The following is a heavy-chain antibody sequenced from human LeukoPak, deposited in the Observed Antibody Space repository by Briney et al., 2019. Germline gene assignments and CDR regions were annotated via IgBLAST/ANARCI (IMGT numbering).Heavy chain of an antibody. CDR3: ARAPGGSGYYYYYMDV. Sequence: PSETLSLTCTVSGGSISSYYWSWIRQPPGKGLEWIGYIYYSGSTNYSPSLKSRVTISVDTSKNQFSLKLSSVTAADTAVYYCARAPGGSGYYYYYMDVWGKGTTVTVSS. J-gene: IGHJ6*03. CDR2: IYYSGST. CDR1: GGSISSYY. V-gene: IGHV4-59*01. D-gene: IGHD2-15*01.